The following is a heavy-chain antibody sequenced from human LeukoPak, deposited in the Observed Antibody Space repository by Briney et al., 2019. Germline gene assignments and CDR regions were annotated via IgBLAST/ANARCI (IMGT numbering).Heavy chain of an antibody. CDR2: IETGGAST. CDR3: AKAGAVVVAAKYFDY. Sequence: GGALRLSCAASGFTFSSYGMSWVRQAPGKGLEWVSAIETGGASTYYADSVKGRFSISRDNSKNTLYLQMNSLRAEDTAVYYCAKAGAVVVAAKYFDYWGQGTLVTVSS. V-gene: IGHV3-23*05. J-gene: IGHJ4*02. CDR1: GFTFSSYG. D-gene: IGHD2-15*01.